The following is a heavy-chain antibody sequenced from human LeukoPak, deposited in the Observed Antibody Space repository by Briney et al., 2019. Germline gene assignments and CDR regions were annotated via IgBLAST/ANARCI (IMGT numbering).Heavy chain of an antibody. Sequence: GASVKVSCKASGYTFTGYYMHWVRQAPGQGLEWMGWINPYNGNTDYAQKFQGRVTMTTDTSTNTAYMELRSLRSDDTAVYYCVRDSLHPEMMTFGGLIVTLDYWGQGTLVTVSS. J-gene: IGHJ4*02. D-gene: IGHD3-16*02. CDR2: INPYNGNT. V-gene: IGHV1-18*04. CDR1: GYTFTGYY. CDR3: VRDSLHPEMMTFGGLIVTLDY.